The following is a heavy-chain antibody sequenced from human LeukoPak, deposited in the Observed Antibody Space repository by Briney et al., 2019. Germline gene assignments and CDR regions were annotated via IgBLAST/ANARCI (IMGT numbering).Heavy chain of an antibody. J-gene: IGHJ4*02. D-gene: IGHD4-23*01. V-gene: IGHV3-64*01. CDR1: GFTFSSYA. CDR2: ISSNGGST. CDR3: ARDLHGGPLDY. Sequence: GGSLRLSCAASGFTFSSYAMHWVRQAPGKGLEYVSAISSNGGSTYYANSVKGRFTISRDNSKNTLYLQMGSLRAEDMAVYYCARDLHGGPLDYWGQGTLVTVSS.